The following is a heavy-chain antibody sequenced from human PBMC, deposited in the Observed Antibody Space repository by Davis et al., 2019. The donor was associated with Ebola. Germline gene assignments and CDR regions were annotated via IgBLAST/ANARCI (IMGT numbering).Heavy chain of an antibody. D-gene: IGHD3-22*01. CDR1: GFPFDDYA. V-gene: IGHV3-9*01. Sequence: PGGSLRLSCAASGFPFDDYAMHWVRQALGKGLEWVSGISWNPDNIGYADSVKGRFTISRDSAKKSLFLQMISLRPEDTAFYYCAKDRGSNYESNRIDSWGQGTLVTVSS. CDR3: AKDRGSNYESNRIDS. J-gene: IGHJ4*02. CDR2: ISWNPDNI.